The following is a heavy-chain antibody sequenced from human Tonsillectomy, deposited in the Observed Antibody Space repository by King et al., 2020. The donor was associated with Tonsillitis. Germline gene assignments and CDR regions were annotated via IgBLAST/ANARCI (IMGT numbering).Heavy chain of an antibody. D-gene: IGHD4-17*01. CDR1: GYTFTSYG. Sequence: QLVQSGAEVKKPGASVKVSCKASGYTFTSYGISWVRQAPGQGLEWMGWISAYNGNTNYAQKLQGRVTMTTDTSTSTAYMELGSLRSDDTAVYYCARDRDDYGDYPDAFDIWGQGTMVTVSS. V-gene: IGHV1-18*04. CDR3: ARDRDDYGDYPDAFDI. J-gene: IGHJ3*02. CDR2: ISAYNGNT.